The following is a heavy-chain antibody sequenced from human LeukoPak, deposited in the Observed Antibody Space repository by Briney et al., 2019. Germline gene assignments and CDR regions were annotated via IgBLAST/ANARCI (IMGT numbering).Heavy chain of an antibody. J-gene: IGHJ4*02. D-gene: IGHD3/OR15-3a*01. Sequence: GGSPRLSCAASGFDFNKYWMNWVRQAPGKGLEWVANIKHDDTEINYVDSVRGRFTVSRDNAKNSLYLQLNNPRHEDAAVYFCARGGYYNFWTGLVDYWGLGTRVTVSS. CDR2: IKHDDTEI. V-gene: IGHV3-7*01. CDR3: ARGGYYNFWTGLVDY. CDR1: GFDFNKYW.